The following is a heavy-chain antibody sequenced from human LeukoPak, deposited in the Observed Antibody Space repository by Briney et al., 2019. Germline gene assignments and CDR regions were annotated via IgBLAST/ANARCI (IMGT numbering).Heavy chain of an antibody. CDR3: ASEKYDSSGYYTDNYYFDY. CDR1: GFTFDDYG. J-gene: IGHJ4*02. V-gene: IGHV3-20*04. D-gene: IGHD3-22*01. CDR2: INWNGGSI. Sequence: GGSLRLSCAASGFTFDDYGMTWVRQAPGKGLEWVSDINWNGGSIGYADSVKGRFTVSRDNAKNSLYLQMNSLRAEDTAFYYCASEKYDSSGYYTDNYYFDYWGQGTLVTVSS.